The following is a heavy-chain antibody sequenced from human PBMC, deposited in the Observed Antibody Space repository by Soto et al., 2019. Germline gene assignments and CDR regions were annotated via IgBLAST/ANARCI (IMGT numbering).Heavy chain of an antibody. J-gene: IGHJ6*03. V-gene: IGHV4-34*01. CDR3: ASPPERTVTTGYYYYYYMDV. CDR1: GGSFSGYY. D-gene: IGHD4-17*01. CDR2: INHSGST. Sequence: SETLSLTCAVYGGSFSGYYWSWIRPPPGKGQEWIGEINHSGSTNYNPSLKSRVTISVDTSRNQFSLKLSSVTAADTAVYYCASPPERTVTTGYYYYYYMDVWGKGTTVTVSS.